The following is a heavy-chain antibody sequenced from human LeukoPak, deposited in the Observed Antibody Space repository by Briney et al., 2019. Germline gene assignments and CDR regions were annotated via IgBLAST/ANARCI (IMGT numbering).Heavy chain of an antibody. CDR2: INADSSTI. Sequence: GGSLRLSCAASGFTFSTYNMNWVRQAPGKGLEWISYINADSSTIQYADSVRGRFTTSRDNAKNSLYLQMNSLRAEDTAVYYCVRDNSRGQSLGVIYCGQGSLVTVSS. CDR3: VRDNSRGQSLGVIY. J-gene: IGHJ4*02. V-gene: IGHV3-48*01. CDR1: GFTFSTYN. D-gene: IGHD3-22*01.